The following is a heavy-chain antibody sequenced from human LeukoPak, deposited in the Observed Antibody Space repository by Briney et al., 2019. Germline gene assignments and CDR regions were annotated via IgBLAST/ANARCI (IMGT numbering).Heavy chain of an antibody. V-gene: IGHV3-30*02. D-gene: IGHD2-15*01. CDR1: GFTSSRYG. CDR2: IGYDGSKK. CDR3: ARDLGGIYYIAY. J-gene: IGHJ4*02. Sequence: PGGSLRLSCAASGFTSSRYGMHWVRQAPGEGLEGVAYIGYDGSKKYYSDSVKGRFTISRDNSKNTVHLQMNSLRAADTALYFCARDLGGIYYIAYWGQGTLVTVSS.